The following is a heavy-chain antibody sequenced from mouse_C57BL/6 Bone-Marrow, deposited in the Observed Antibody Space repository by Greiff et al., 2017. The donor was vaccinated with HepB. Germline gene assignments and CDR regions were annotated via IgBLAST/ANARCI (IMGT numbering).Heavy chain of an antibody. V-gene: IGHV1-55*01. CDR3: ARGNYGNYWAMDY. CDR2: IYPGSGST. J-gene: IGHJ4*01. D-gene: IGHD2-1*01. Sequence: QVHVKQPGAELVKPGASVKMSCKASGYTFTSYWITWVKQRPGQGLEWIGDIYPGSGSTNYNEKFKSKATLTVDTSSSTAYMQLSSLTSEDSAVYYCARGNYGNYWAMDYWGQGTSVTVSS. CDR1: GYTFTSYW.